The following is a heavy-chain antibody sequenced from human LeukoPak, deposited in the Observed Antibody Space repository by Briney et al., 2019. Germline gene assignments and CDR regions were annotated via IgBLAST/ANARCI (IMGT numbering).Heavy chain of an antibody. V-gene: IGHV4-39*01. J-gene: IGHJ5*02. CDR1: TDSISSGNYY. Sequence: QPSETLSLTCTVSTDSISSGNYYWGWVPQSPGQGLEWIGSIVSGGSTYHNPSLKSRVTMSIDTSNNQFSLKLSFVTAADTAIYYCARYCSSTSCYDWFDPWGQGTLVTVSS. CDR3: ARYCSSTSCYDWFDP. D-gene: IGHD2-2*01. CDR2: IVSGGST.